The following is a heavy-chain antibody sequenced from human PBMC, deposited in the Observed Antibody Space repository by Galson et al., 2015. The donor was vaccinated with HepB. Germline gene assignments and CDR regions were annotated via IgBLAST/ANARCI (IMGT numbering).Heavy chain of an antibody. Sequence: SLRLSCAASGFTFSSYAMSWVRQAPGKGLEWVSAISGSGGSTCYADSVQGRFTISRDNSKNTLYLQMNSLRAEDTAVYYCAKGGGGNSGAYYFDYWGQGTLVTVSS. V-gene: IGHV3-23*01. D-gene: IGHD4-23*01. J-gene: IGHJ4*02. CDR2: ISGSGGST. CDR3: AKGGGGNSGAYYFDY. CDR1: GFTFSSYA.